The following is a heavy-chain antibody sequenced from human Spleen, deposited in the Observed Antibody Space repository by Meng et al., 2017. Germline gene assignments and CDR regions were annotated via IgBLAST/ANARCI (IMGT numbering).Heavy chain of an antibody. CDR1: GFTFSSSW. V-gene: IGHV3-33*06. CDR2: IWFDGSNK. D-gene: IGHD6-13*01. J-gene: IGHJ4*02. CDR3: TKEGSGSWYDY. Sequence: GESLKISCAASGFTFSSSWMHWVRQAPGKGLEWLAVIWFDGSNKYYADSVKGRFTISRDNSKNTVYLQMNSLRAEDTAVYYCTKEGSGSWYDYWGQGTLVTVSS.